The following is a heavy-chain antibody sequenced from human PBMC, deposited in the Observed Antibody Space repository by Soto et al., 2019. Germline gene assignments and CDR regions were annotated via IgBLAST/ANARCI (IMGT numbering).Heavy chain of an antibody. CDR3: AKDYIGVIPDAFDI. CDR1: GFTFSNYA. Sequence: EVQLLESGGGLVQPGGSLRLSCAASGFTFSNYAMTWVRQAPGKGLEWVSAIGGSGGATYYADSVKGRFTVSRDNSKKTLYLQVNSLRAEDTAVYYCAKDYIGVIPDAFDIWGQGTMVTVSS. V-gene: IGHV3-23*01. D-gene: IGHD3-16*02. CDR2: IGGSGGAT. J-gene: IGHJ3*02.